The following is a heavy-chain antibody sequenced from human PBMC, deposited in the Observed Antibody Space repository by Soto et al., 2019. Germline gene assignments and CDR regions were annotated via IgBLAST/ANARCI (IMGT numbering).Heavy chain of an antibody. J-gene: IGHJ3*02. CDR1: GFTFSSYW. CDR3: ARDRDYYDSSGYFPCDI. D-gene: IGHD3-22*01. CDR2: INSDGSST. Sequence: PGGSLRLPCAASGFTFSSYWMHWVRQAPGKGLVWVSRINSDGSSTSYADSVKGRFTISRDNAKNTLYLQMNSLRAEDTAVYYCARDRDYYDSSGYFPCDIWGQGTMVTVSS. V-gene: IGHV3-74*01.